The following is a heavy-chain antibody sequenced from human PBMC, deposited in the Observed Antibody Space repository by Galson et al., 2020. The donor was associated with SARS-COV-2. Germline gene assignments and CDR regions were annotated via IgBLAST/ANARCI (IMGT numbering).Heavy chain of an antibody. V-gene: IGHV4-4*07. CDR2: IYATGNT. D-gene: IGHD1-1*01. CDR3: ARDRTEAPPTGTGIDP. Sequence: ASETLSLTCTVSGASFSDYYWTWVRLPAGKGLERIGRIYATGNTHYNSALKSRVTLSVDKSKNQFSLRLNSVTAADTAVYYCARDRTEAPPTGTGIDPWGQGILVTVSS. J-gene: IGHJ5*02. CDR1: GASFSDYY.